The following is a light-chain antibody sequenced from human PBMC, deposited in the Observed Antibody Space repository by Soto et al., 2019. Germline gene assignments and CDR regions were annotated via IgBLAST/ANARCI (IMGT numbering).Light chain of an antibody. V-gene: IGKV3-15*01. CDR2: GAF. J-gene: IGKJ4*01. CDR3: QQYKNWPPLT. Sequence: EIVMTQSPATLSVSPGETATLSCRASQSVTYNLAWYQQKPGQGPRLLIYGAFTRATGIPARFSGSGSGTEFTLTLCSLQSEDFAVYYCQQYKNWPPLTFGGGTKVEIK. CDR1: QSVTYN.